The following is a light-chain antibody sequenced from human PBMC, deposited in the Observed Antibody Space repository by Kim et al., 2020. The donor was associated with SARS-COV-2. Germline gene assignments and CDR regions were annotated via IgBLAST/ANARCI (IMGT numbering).Light chain of an antibody. CDR2: QDS. Sequence: SPRQTASITCSGDKVGDKYACWYQQKPGQSPVLVIYQDSKRPSGIPERFSGSNSGNTATLTISGTQAMDEADYYCQAWDSSTHVVFGGGTQLTVL. CDR3: QAWDSSTHVV. J-gene: IGLJ2*01. V-gene: IGLV3-1*01. CDR1: KVGDKY.